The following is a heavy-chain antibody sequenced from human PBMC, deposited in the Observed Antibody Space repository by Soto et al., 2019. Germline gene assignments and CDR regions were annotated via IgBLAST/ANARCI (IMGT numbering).Heavy chain of an antibody. D-gene: IGHD2-21*01. CDR1: GGSISTSRSY. V-gene: IGHV4-39*01. CDR3: ARQPTTGDTDVWFDP. Sequence: QLQLLESGPGLVKASETLSLTCNVSGGSISTSRSYWAWIRQPPGKGLEWLANIFYSGSTYYNPSLASRVTVSVDTSKNDFSLKLRSVTAADTAVYYCARQPTTGDTDVWFDPWGQGTLVTVSS. J-gene: IGHJ5*02. CDR2: IFYSGST.